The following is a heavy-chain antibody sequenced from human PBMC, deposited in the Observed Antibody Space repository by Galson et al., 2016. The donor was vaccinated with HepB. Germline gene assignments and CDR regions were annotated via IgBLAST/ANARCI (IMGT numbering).Heavy chain of an antibody. CDR1: GFTFSDYG. CDR2: IWYDGNNK. V-gene: IGHV3-33*01. CDR3: ARVRHYDSSGECDY. J-gene: IGHJ4*02. Sequence: SLRLSCAASGFTFSDYGMHWVRQAPGKGLEWVAVIWYDGNNKYYADTVKGRFTISRDNSRNTLYLEMNSLRAEDTAVYYCARVRHYDSSGECDYWAQGTRVTV. D-gene: IGHD3-22*01.